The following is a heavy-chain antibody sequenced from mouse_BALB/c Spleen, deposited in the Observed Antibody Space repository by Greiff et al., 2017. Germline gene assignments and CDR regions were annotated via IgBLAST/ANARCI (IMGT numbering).Heavy chain of an antibody. V-gene: IGHV7-3*02. J-gene: IGHJ3*01. Sequence: DVHLVESGGGLVQPGGSLRLSCATSGFTFTDYYMSWVRQPPGKALEWLGFIRNKANGYTTEYSASVKGRFTISRDNSQSILYLQMNTLRAEDSATYYCARGSTMITPFAYWGQGTLVTVSA. CDR2: IRNKANGYTT. D-gene: IGHD2-4*01. CDR1: GFTFTDYY. CDR3: ARGSTMITPFAY.